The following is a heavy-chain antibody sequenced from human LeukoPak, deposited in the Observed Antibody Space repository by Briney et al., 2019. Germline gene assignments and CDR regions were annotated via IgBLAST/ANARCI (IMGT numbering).Heavy chain of an antibody. CDR2: ISWNSGSI. CDR3: AKGYSYGYTSLVDY. CDR1: GFIFDDYA. D-gene: IGHD5-18*01. V-gene: IGHV3-9*01. Sequence: GGSLRLSCAASGFIFDDYAVHWVRQAPGKGLEWVSGISWNSGSIGYADSVKGRFTISRDNAKNSLYLQMNSLRAEDTALYYCAKGYSYGYTSLVDYWGQGTLVTVS. J-gene: IGHJ4*02.